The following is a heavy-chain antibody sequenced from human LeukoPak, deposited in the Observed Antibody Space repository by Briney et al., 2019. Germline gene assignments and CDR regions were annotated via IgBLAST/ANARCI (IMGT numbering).Heavy chain of an antibody. D-gene: IGHD4-17*01. CDR1: GGSISSSSYY. CDR3: ATVTTYFDY. CDR2: IYYSGST. V-gene: IGHV4-39*01. J-gene: IGHJ4*02. Sequence: PSETLSLTCTVSGGSISSSSYYWGRIRQPPGKGLEWIGKIYYSGSTYYNPSLKSRVTISVDTSKKQFSLKLTSVTAAETAVYYCATVTTYFDYWGQGTLVTVSS.